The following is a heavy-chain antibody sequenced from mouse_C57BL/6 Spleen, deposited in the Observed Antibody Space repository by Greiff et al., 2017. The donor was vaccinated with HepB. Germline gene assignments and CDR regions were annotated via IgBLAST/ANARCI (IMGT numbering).Heavy chain of an antibody. Sequence: QVQLKESGAELARPGASVKLSCKASGYTFTSYGISWVKQRTGQGLEWIGEIYPRSGNTYYNEKFKGKATLTADKSSSTAYMELRSLTSEDSAVYFCARKAYDGYYWYFDVWGTGTTVTVSS. V-gene: IGHV1-81*01. CDR2: IYPRSGNT. J-gene: IGHJ1*03. CDR1: GYTFTSYG. CDR3: ARKAYDGYYWYFDV. D-gene: IGHD2-3*01.